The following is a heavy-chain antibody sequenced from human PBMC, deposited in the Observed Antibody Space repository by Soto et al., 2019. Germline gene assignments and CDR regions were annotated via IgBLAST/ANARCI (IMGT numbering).Heavy chain of an antibody. Sequence: GGSLRLSCAASGFTFDDYAMHWVRQAPGKGLEWVSGISWNSGSIGYADSVKGRFTISRDNAKNSLYLQMNSLRAEDTALYYCAKARDIVATIVGEFDPWGQGTLVTVSS. D-gene: IGHD5-12*01. J-gene: IGHJ5*02. V-gene: IGHV3-9*01. CDR1: GFTFDDYA. CDR2: ISWNSGSI. CDR3: AKARDIVATIVGEFDP.